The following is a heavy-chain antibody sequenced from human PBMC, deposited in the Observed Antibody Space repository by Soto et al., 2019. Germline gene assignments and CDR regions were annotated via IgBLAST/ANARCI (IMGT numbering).Heavy chain of an antibody. CDR3: AREPQVLGTYYVFWSGRNWFDP. V-gene: IGHV1-18*01. D-gene: IGHD3-3*01. Sequence: QVQLVQSGAEVKKPGASVKVSCKASGYTFTSYGISWVRQAPGQGLEWMGWISAYNGNTNYAQKLQGRVTMTTDTSTSIAYMELRSLRSDVTAVYYCAREPQVLGTYYVFWSGRNWFDPWGQGTLVTVSS. CDR2: ISAYNGNT. J-gene: IGHJ5*02. CDR1: GYTFTSYG.